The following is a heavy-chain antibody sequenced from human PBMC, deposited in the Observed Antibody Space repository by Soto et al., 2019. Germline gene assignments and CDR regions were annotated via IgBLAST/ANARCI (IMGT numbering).Heavy chain of an antibody. CDR2: IDWDDDK. D-gene: IGHD6-25*01. J-gene: IGHJ4*02. V-gene: IGHV2-70*04. CDR3: ARQRGRLRGTYFDY. CDR1: GFSLSTSGMR. Sequence: SGPTLVNPTQTLTLTCTFSGFSLSTSGMRVSWIRQPPGKALEWLALIDWDDDKFYSPSLKTRLTISKDTSNSRVVLTMTNMDPVDTATYYCARQRGRLRGTYFDYWGQGTLVTVSS.